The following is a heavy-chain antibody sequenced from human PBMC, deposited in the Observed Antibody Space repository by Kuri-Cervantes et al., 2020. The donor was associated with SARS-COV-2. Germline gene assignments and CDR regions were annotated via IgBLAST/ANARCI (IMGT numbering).Heavy chain of an antibody. D-gene: IGHD1-26*01. J-gene: IGHJ5*02. V-gene: IGHV3-73*01. CDR2: IRSKANNFAT. CDR1: GFTFSSSA. CDR3: TTLLNWFDP. Sequence: GGSLRLSCEASGFTFSSSAIHWVRQASGKGLEWVGRIRSKANNFATAYAAPVKGRFTISRDDSKNTTYLQMNNLKAEDTAVYYCTTLLNWFDPWGQGILVTVSS.